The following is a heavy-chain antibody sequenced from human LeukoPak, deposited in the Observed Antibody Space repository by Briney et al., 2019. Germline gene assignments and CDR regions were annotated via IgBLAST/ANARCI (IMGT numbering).Heavy chain of an antibody. CDR2: IYTSGST. J-gene: IGHJ5*02. CDR3: ARGPIAPLVGAFDP. CDR1: GGSISSGSYY. Sequence: SETLSLTCTVSGGSISSGSYYWSWIRQPAGKGLEWIGRIYTSGSTNYNPSLKSRVTISVDTSKNQFSLKLSSVTAADTAVYYCARGPIAPLVGAFDPWGQGTLVTVSS. D-gene: IGHD2-8*02. V-gene: IGHV4-61*02.